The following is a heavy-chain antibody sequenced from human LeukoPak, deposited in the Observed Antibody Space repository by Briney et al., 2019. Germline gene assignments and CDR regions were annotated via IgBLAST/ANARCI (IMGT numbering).Heavy chain of an antibody. CDR2: INHSGST. CDR1: GGSSSGYY. D-gene: IGHD6-19*01. Sequence: PSETLSLTCAVYGGSSSGYYWSWIRQPPGKGLEWIGEINHSGSTNYNPSLKSRVTISVDTSKNQFSLKLSSVTAADAAVYYCARGAGAVAVRWFDPWGQGTLVTVSS. J-gene: IGHJ5*02. CDR3: ARGAGAVAVRWFDP. V-gene: IGHV4-34*01.